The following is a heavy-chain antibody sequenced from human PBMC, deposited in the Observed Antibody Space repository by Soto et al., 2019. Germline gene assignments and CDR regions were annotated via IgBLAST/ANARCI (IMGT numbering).Heavy chain of an antibody. J-gene: IGHJ6*03. CDR3: ARGQTTVTTDYYYYMDV. CDR2: MNPNSGNT. V-gene: IGHV1-8*01. D-gene: IGHD4-17*01. CDR1: GYTFTSYD. Sequence: ASLKVSCQASGYTFTSYDINLVRQATGQGLEWMGWMNPNSGNTGYAQKFQGRVTMTRNTSISTAYMELSSLRSEDTAVYYCARGQTTVTTDYYYYMDVWGKGTTVTVSS.